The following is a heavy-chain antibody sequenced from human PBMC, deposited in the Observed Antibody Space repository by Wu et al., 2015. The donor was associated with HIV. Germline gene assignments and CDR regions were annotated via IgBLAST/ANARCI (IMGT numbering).Heavy chain of an antibody. Sequence: QVQLVQSGAEVKKPGSSVRVSCKASGGTFSTYAISWVRQAPGQGLEWMGRIVPLFDAPNYAQRFHDRLTITADGSTTTAYMELSNLRSEDTAVYYCARADYYDSSGYRFDYWGQGTLVTVSS. J-gene: IGHJ4*02. D-gene: IGHD3-22*01. V-gene: IGHV1-69*13. CDR1: GGTFSTYA. CDR2: IVPLFDAP. CDR3: ARADYYDSSGYRFDY.